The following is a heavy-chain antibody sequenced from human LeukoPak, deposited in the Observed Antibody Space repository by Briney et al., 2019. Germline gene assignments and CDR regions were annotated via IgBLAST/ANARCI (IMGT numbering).Heavy chain of an antibody. J-gene: IGHJ6*03. D-gene: IGHD6-13*01. V-gene: IGHV7-4-1*02. CDR3: ARGIAAAGYGYYYYYMDV. CDR1: GYTFTSYA. Sequence: ASVKVSCKASGYTFTSYAMNWVRQAPGQGLERMGWINTNTGNPTYAQGFTGRFVLSLDTSVSTAYLQISSLKAEDSAVYYCARGIAAAGYGYYYYYMDVWGKGTTVTVSS. CDR2: INTNTGNP.